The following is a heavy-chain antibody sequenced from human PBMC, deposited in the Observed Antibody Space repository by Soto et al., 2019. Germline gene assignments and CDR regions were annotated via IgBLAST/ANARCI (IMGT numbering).Heavy chain of an antibody. V-gene: IGHV1-18*01. CDR1: GYTLTSDG. CDR2: ISAYSGST. CDR3: ARPRTYDFWSGYSD. J-gene: IGHJ4*02. Sequence: ASVKGSCKASGYTLTSDGISWVRQAPGQGLEWMGWISAYSGSTNYAQNFQGRVTMTTDTSANTAYMELRSLRSDDTAVYYCARPRTYDFWSGYSDWGQGTLVTVSS. D-gene: IGHD3-3*01.